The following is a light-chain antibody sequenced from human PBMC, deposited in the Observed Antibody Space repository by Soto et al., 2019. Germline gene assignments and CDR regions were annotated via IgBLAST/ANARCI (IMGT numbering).Light chain of an antibody. CDR2: SNN. Sequence: QSVLTQPPSASGTPGQRVTMSCSGGSSNIGRSHVNWYQQLPGTAPTQLIYSNNQRPSGVPDRFSGSKSDTSASLAISGLLSEDEDADYCSAWDSSLKALAFGGGTKLTVL. J-gene: IGLJ2*01. CDR3: SAWDSSLKALA. CDR1: SSNIGRSH. V-gene: IGLV1-44*01.